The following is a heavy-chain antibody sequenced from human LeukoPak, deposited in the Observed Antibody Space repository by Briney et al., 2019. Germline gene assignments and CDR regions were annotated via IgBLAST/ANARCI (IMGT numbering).Heavy chain of an antibody. CDR1: GFTFSSSA. Sequence: GGSLRLSCAASGFTFSSSAMSWVRQAPGKGLEWVANIKHDGSDKFHVDSVKGRFTISRDNANNSLYLQMNSLRAEDTAVYYCARLPTTSGYASGWGQGTLVTVSS. CDR2: IKHDGSDK. D-gene: IGHD5-12*01. CDR3: ARLPTTSGYASG. J-gene: IGHJ4*02. V-gene: IGHV3-7*01.